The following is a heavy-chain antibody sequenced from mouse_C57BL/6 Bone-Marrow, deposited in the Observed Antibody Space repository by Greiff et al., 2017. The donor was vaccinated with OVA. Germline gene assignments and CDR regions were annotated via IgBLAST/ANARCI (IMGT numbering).Heavy chain of an antibody. CDR1: GYSITSGYD. Sequence: EVKLMESGPGMVKPSQSLSLTCTVTGYSITSGYDWHWIRHFPGNKLEWMGYISYSGSTNYNPSLKSRISITHDTSKNHFFLKLNSVTTEDTATYYCARDGSSYPYYAMDYWGQGTSVTVSS. CDR2: ISYSGST. CDR3: ARDGSSYPYYAMDY. D-gene: IGHD1-1*01. V-gene: IGHV3-1*01. J-gene: IGHJ4*01.